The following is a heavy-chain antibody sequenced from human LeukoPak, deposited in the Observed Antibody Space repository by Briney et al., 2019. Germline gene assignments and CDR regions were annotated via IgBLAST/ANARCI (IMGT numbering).Heavy chain of an antibody. V-gene: IGHV4-59*01. J-gene: IGHJ4*02. D-gene: IGHD5-24*01. CDR3: ARGDRRDGFRFES. Sequence: SETLSLTCSVSGASISGYYWSWIRQPPGQRLEWIAYVYSSGSTDYNPSLKSRVTISEDTSKNQFCLSLGSVTAADTAVYYCARGDRRDGFRFESWGQGTLVTVSP. CDR1: GASISGYY. CDR2: VYSSGST.